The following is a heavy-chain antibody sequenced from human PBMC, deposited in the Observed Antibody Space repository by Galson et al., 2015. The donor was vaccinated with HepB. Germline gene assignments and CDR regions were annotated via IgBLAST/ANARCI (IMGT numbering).Heavy chain of an antibody. V-gene: IGHV3-48*02. CDR3: ARDRTYPYYDSSGYYSGWFDP. CDR2: ISSSSSTI. Sequence: SLRLSCAASGFTFSSYSMNWVRQAPGKGLEWVSYISSSSSTIYYADSVKGRFTISRDNAKNSLYLQMNSLRDEDTAVYYCARDRTYPYYDSSGYYSGWFDPWGQGTLVTVSS. D-gene: IGHD3-22*01. CDR1: GFTFSSYS. J-gene: IGHJ5*02.